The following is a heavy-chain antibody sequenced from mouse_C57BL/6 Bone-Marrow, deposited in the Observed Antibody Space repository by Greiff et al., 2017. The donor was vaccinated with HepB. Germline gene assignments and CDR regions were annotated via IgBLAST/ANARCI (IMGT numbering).Heavy chain of an antibody. V-gene: IGHV1-52*01. J-gene: IGHJ3*01. CDR2: IDPSDSET. CDR1: GYTFTSYW. Sequence: QVQLQQPGAELVRPGSSVKLSCKASGYTFTSYWMHWVKQRPIQGLEWIGNIDPSDSETHYNQKFKDKATLTVDKSSSTAYMQLSSLTSEDSAVYYCARGAQATSWFAYGGQGTLVTVSA. CDR3: ARGAQATSWFAY. D-gene: IGHD3-2*02.